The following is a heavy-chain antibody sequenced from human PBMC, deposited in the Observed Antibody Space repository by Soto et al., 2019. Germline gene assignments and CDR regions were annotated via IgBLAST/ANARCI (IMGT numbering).Heavy chain of an antibody. J-gene: IGHJ4*02. CDR3: AGDLQQAGGTELDY. Sequence: QVQLQESGPGLVKPSETLSLTCTVSGGSISRYYWSWIRQPAGKGLEWIGRIYTSGSTNYNPSLKRRATTAVATSKHPFHQKQSSVSAADTAVYCCAGDLQQAGGTELDYWGQGTLVTVSS. CDR1: GGSISRYY. D-gene: IGHD3-16*01. CDR2: IYTSGST. V-gene: IGHV4-4*07.